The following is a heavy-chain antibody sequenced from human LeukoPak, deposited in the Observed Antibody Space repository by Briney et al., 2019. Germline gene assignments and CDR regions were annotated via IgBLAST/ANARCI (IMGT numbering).Heavy chain of an antibody. D-gene: IGHD2-21*01. CDR2: IYYSGST. J-gene: IGHJ4*02. CDR1: GGSISSGGYY. V-gene: IGHV4-31*03. CDR3: ARQVRRPMTDYFDY. Sequence: PSETLSLTCTVSGGSISSGGYYWSWIRQHPGQGLEWIGYIYYSGSTYYNPSLKSRVTISVDTSKNQFSLKLSSVTAADTAVYYCARQVRRPMTDYFDYWGQGTLVTVSS.